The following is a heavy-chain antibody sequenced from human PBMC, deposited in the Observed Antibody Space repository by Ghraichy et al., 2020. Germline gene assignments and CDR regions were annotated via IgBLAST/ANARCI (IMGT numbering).Heavy chain of an antibody. CDR1: GGSISSYY. V-gene: IGHV4-59*08. Sequence: SETLSLTCTVSGGSISSYYWSWIRQPPGKGLEWIGYIYYSGSTNYNPSLKSRVTISVDTSKNQFSLKLSSVTAADTAVYYCARLSGYANGDAFDIWGQGTMVTVSS. CDR2: IYYSGST. D-gene: IGHD5-12*01. CDR3: ARLSGYANGDAFDI. J-gene: IGHJ3*02.